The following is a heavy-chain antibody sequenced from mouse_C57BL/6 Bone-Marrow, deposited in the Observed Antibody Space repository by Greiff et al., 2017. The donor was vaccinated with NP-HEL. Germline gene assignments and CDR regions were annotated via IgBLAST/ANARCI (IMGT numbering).Heavy chain of an antibody. Sequence: EVMLVESGGDLVKPGGSLKLSCAASGFTFSSYGMSWVRQTPDKRLEWVATISSGGSYTYYPDSVKGRSTISTDNAKNTPYLQISSLQSDDTAMYYCARHVDYGSKAMDYGGQETSVTVSS. CDR3: ARHVDYGSKAMDY. CDR1: GFTFSSYG. CDR2: ISSGGSYT. V-gene: IGHV5-6*01. J-gene: IGHJ4*01. D-gene: IGHD1-1*01.